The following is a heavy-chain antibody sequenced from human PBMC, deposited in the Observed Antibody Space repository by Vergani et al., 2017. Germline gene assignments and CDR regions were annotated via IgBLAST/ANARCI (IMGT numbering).Heavy chain of an antibody. Sequence: QVQLQQWGGGLLKPSETLSLTCVVNGGSFTSYHWTLIRQSPGEGLEWVGDIDHTGRPDYNPSLKSRLTMSVDKSRNKFSLTLNSVTATDTSIYFCARVNTETNGHLYYYYYMDVWGQGTAVTVS. CDR2: IDHTGRP. CDR1: GGSFTSYH. CDR3: ARVNTETNGHLYYYYYMDV. V-gene: IGHV4-34*01. D-gene: IGHD4-11*01. J-gene: IGHJ6*03.